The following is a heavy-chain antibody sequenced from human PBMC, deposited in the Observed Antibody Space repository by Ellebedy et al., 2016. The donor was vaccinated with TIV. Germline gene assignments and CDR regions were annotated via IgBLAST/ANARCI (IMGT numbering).Heavy chain of an antibody. CDR2: INPRGSDK. CDR1: GFTFGDFS. V-gene: IGHV3-7*03. CDR3: TRDRHAILELFPYFES. D-gene: IGHD3-3*02. J-gene: IGHJ4*02. Sequence: GESLKISCAASGFTFGDFSMSWVRQAPGKGLEWVANINPRGSDKYHVDSVKGRFTISRDNAKNSLYLQMNSLRAEDTAVYYCTRDRHAILELFPYFESWGEGTLVTVSS.